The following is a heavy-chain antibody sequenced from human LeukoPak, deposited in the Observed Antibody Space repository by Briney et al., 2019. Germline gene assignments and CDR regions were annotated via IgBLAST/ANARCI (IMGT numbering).Heavy chain of an antibody. CDR3: AGRIAAAGDDAFDI. V-gene: IGHV4-59*01. CDR2: IYYSGST. J-gene: IGHJ3*02. CDR1: GGSISSYY. Sequence: SETLSLTCTVSGGSISSYYWSWIRQPPGKGLEWIAYIYYSGSTNYNPSLKSRVTISVDTSKNQFSLKLTSVTAADTAVYYCAGRIAAAGDDAFDIWGQGTMVTVSS. D-gene: IGHD6-13*01.